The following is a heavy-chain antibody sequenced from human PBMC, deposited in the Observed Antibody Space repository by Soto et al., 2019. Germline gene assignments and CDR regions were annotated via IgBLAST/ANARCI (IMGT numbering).Heavy chain of an antibody. Sequence: QVQLQQSSPGLVKPSQTLSLTCAISGDSVSSDSVAWNWIRQSPSRGLELLGRTYYRSKWYNDYAVSVKSRISINPDTSKNQFSLQLNSVTPEDTAVYYCARGHGDWFDPWGQGTLVTVSS. J-gene: IGHJ5*02. CDR2: TYYRSKWYN. CDR1: GDSVSSDSVA. D-gene: IGHD4-17*01. V-gene: IGHV6-1*01. CDR3: ARGHGDWFDP.